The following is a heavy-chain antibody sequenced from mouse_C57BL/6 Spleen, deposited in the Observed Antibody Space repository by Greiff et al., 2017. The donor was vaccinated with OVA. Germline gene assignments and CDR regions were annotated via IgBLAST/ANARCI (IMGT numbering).Heavy chain of an antibody. Sequence: EVMLVESGAELVKPGASVKLSCTASGFNIKDYYMHWVKQRTEQGLEWIGRIDPEDGETKYAPKFQGKATITADTSSNTAYLQLSSLTSEDTAVYYCASVWGPLSFDVWGTGTTVTVSS. CDR1: GFNIKDYY. CDR3: ASVWGPLSFDV. D-gene: IGHD4-1*01. J-gene: IGHJ1*03. CDR2: IDPEDGET. V-gene: IGHV14-2*01.